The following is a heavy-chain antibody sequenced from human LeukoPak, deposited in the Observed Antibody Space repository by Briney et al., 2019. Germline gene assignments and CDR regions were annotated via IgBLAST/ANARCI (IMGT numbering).Heavy chain of an antibody. CDR2: ISAYNGNT. Sequence: ASVKVSCKASGYTFISYGISWVRQAPGQGLEWMGWISAYNGNTNYAQKLQGRVTMTTDTSTSTAYMELRSLRSDDTAVYYCARDRKEYSSSSWIIDYWGQGTLVTVSS. CDR1: GYTFISYG. CDR3: ARDRKEYSSSSWIIDY. V-gene: IGHV1-18*01. D-gene: IGHD6-6*01. J-gene: IGHJ4*02.